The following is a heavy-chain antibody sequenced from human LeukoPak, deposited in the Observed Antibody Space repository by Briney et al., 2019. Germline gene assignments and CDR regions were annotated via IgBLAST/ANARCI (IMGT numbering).Heavy chain of an antibody. J-gene: IGHJ4*02. Sequence: GGSLRLSCAASRFTFSSYSMNWVRQAPGKGLEWVSSISSSSTYIYYADSVKGRFTISRDNAKNSLYLQMNSLRDEDTAVYYCARGSPNLFDYWGQGTLVTVSS. D-gene: IGHD1-14*01. V-gene: IGHV3-21*01. CDR1: RFTFSSYS. CDR3: ARGSPNLFDY. CDR2: ISSSSTYI.